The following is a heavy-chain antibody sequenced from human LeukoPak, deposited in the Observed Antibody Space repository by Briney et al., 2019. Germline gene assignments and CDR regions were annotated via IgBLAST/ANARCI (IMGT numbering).Heavy chain of an antibody. Sequence: GGSLRLPCAASGFTFSSYAMSWVRQAPGKGLEWVSAISGSGGSTYYADSVKGRFTISRDNSKNTLYLQMNSLRAEDTAVYYCAKDQASCGGDCYSGAFDYWGQGTLVTVSS. J-gene: IGHJ4*02. CDR2: ISGSGGST. CDR1: GFTFSSYA. CDR3: AKDQASCGGDCYSGAFDY. D-gene: IGHD2-21*02. V-gene: IGHV3-23*01.